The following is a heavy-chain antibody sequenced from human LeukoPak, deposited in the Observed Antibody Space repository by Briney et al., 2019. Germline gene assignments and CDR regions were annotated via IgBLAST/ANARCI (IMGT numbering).Heavy chain of an antibody. V-gene: IGHV1-8*01. CDR3: ARGRRVHSYGFNNWFDP. D-gene: IGHD5-18*01. CDR1: GYTFTSYD. J-gene: IGHJ5*02. CDR2: MNPNSGNT. Sequence: ASVRVSCKASGYTFTSYDINWVRQATGQGLEWMGWMNPNSGNTGYAQKFQGRVTMTRNTSISTDYMELSSLRSEDTAVYYCARGRRVHSYGFNNWFDPWGQGTLVTVSS.